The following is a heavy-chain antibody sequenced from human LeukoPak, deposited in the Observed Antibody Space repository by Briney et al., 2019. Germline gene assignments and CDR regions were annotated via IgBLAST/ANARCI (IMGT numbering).Heavy chain of an antibody. Sequence: ASVNVSCKASGYIFTGHYMHWVRQAPGRGREWVGWIHPNSGGTTYAQKFRGRVTMPRAPSISTAYMELSRLRSDDTAVYYCARIDSSGSGMDYWGQGTLVTASS. CDR2: IHPNSGGT. CDR3: ARIDSSGSGMDY. CDR1: GYIFTGHY. D-gene: IGHD3-22*01. V-gene: IGHV1-2*02. J-gene: IGHJ4*02.